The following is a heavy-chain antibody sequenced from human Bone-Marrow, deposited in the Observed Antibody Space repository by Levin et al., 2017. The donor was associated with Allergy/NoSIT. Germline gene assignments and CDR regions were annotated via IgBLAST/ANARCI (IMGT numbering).Heavy chain of an antibody. CDR3: ARGWPTILHWYFDL. Sequence: LSLTCAASGFSFRSYLMTWVRQVPGKGLEWVANIEKDGSAEYYADSVKGRFTISRDNGRESVFLEMNSLRVEDTAVYFCARGWPTILHWYFDLWGHGTLVTVS. D-gene: IGHD3-3*01. CDR2: IEKDGSAE. J-gene: IGHJ2*01. V-gene: IGHV3-7*01. CDR1: GFSFRSYL.